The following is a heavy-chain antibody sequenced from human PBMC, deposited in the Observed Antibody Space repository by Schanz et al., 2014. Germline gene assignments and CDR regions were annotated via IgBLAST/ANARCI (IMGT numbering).Heavy chain of an antibody. J-gene: IGHJ5*02. Sequence: EVQLLESGGGLVQPGGSLRLSCAASGFTFSSYAMSWVRQAPGKGLEWVAAVSSRSDEIKYADSVRGRFTISRDNAKNTLYLQMNTLRAEDTAVYYCARGRVLESWGQGTLVTVSS. D-gene: IGHD1-1*01. CDR3: ARGRVLES. V-gene: IGHV3-23*05. CDR2: VSSRSDEI. CDR1: GFTFSSYA.